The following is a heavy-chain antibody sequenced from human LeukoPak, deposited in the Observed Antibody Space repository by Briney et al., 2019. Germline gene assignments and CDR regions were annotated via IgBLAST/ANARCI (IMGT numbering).Heavy chain of an antibody. CDR2: ISGSGGST. D-gene: IGHD2-15*01. Sequence: GGSLRLSCAASGFTFSSYAMSWVRQAPGKGLEWVSAISGSGGSTYYADSVKGRFTISRDNSKNTLYLQMNSLRAEDTAVYYCASDIVVVVAAILDAFDIWGQGTMVTVSS. J-gene: IGHJ3*02. CDR1: GFTFSSYA. V-gene: IGHV3-23*01. CDR3: ASDIVVVVAAILDAFDI.